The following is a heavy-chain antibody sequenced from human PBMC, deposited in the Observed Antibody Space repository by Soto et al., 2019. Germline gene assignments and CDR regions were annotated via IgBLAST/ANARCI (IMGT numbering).Heavy chain of an antibody. CDR3: ARAAYYYDSSGYYPGDY. J-gene: IGHJ4*02. V-gene: IGHV1-18*01. D-gene: IGHD3-22*01. Sequence: ASVKVSCKASGYTFTSYGISWVRQAPGQGLEWMGWISAYNGNTNYAQKLQGRVTMTTDTSTSTAYMELRSLRSEDTAVYYCARAAYYYDSSGYYPGDYWGQGSLVTVS. CDR1: GYTFTSYG. CDR2: ISAYNGNT.